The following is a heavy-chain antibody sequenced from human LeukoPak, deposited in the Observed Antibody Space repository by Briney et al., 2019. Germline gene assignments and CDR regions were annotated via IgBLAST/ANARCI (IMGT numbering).Heavy chain of an antibody. J-gene: IGHJ6*02. Sequence: PGGSLRLSCAASGVTFSSYSMNWVRQAPGKGLEWVSSISSSSSYIYYADSVKGRFTISRDNAKNSLYLQMNSLRAEDTAVYYCARGSFGYDSSGYYLYYYYYYGMDVWGQGTTVTVSS. D-gene: IGHD3-22*01. V-gene: IGHV3-21*01. CDR1: GVTFSSYS. CDR3: ARGSFGYDSSGYYLYYYYYYGMDV. CDR2: ISSSSSYI.